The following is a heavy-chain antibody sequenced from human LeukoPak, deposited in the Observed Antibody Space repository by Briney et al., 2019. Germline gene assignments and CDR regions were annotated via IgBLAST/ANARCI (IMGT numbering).Heavy chain of an antibody. CDR1: GGSISSYY. J-gene: IGHJ4*02. D-gene: IGHD3-10*02. CDR2: IYYSGST. V-gene: IGHV4-39*01. Sequence: SETLSLTCTVSGGSISSYYWGWIRQPPGKGLEWIGSIYYSGSTYYNPSLKSRVTMSVDTSKNQFSLKLSSVTAADTAVYYCASQYFLILSLYYFDYWGQGTLVTVSS. CDR3: ASQYFLILSLYYFDY.